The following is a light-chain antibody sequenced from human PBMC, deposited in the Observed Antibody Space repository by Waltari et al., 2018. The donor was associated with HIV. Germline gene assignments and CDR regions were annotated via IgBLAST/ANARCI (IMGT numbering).Light chain of an antibody. Sequence: QSALTQPASVSGSPGTSVTSSCPGTASVIGGSNYVSWYQHHPGQAPNLIIFHVSNRPTGISSRCPGSKSANTASLTISGLQTEDEADFYCSSYLDYGTLVFGGGTKLTVL. CDR1: ASVIGGSNY. J-gene: IGLJ2*01. V-gene: IGLV2-14*03. CDR2: HVS. CDR3: SSYLDYGTLV.